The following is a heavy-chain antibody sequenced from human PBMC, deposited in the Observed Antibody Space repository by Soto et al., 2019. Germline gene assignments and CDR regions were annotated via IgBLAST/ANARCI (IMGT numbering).Heavy chain of an antibody. CDR3: ARALKYYDFWSGYYTTPSYYGMDV. V-gene: IGHV3-30-3*01. Sequence: GGSLRLSCAASGFTFSSYAMHWVRQAPGKGLEWVAVISYDGSNKYYADSVKGRFTISRDNSKNTLYLQMNSLRAEDTAVYYCARALKYYDFWSGYYTTPSYYGMDVWGQGTTVTVSS. CDR2: ISYDGSNK. D-gene: IGHD3-3*01. CDR1: GFTFSSYA. J-gene: IGHJ6*02.